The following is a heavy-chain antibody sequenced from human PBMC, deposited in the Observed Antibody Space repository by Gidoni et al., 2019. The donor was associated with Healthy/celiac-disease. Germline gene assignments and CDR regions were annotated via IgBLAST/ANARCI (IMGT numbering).Heavy chain of an antibody. Sequence: QVQLQQWGAGLLKPSETLSLTCAVYGGSFSGYYWSWIRQPPGKGLEWIGEINHSGRTNYNPSLKSRVTISVDTSKNQFSLKLSSVTAADTAVYYCARVRSAIDAFDIWGQGTMVTVSS. CDR1: GGSFSGYY. V-gene: IGHV4-34*01. J-gene: IGHJ3*02. CDR2: INHSGRT. CDR3: ARVRSAIDAFDI.